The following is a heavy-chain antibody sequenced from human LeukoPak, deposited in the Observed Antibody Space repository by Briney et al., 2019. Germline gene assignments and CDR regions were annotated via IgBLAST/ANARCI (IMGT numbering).Heavy chain of an antibody. Sequence: GGSLRLSCAASGFTFSSYGMSWVRQAPGKGLEWVSAISGSGGSTYYADSVKGRFTISRDNSKNTLYLQMNSLRAEDTAVYYCAKGSRYYDSSGYYSGYYYYYYMDVWGQGTLVTVSS. J-gene: IGHJ6*03. CDR2: ISGSGGST. CDR1: GFTFSSYG. V-gene: IGHV3-23*01. CDR3: AKGSRYYDSSGYYSGYYYYYYMDV. D-gene: IGHD3-22*01.